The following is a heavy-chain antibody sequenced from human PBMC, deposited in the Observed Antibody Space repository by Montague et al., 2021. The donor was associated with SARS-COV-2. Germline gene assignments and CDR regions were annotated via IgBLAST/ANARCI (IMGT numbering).Heavy chain of an antibody. CDR1: GGSISSYY. CDR3: ASQEVDTAMDRNYCYYVMDV. D-gene: IGHD5-18*01. V-gene: IGHV4-59*01. CDR2: IYYSGST. J-gene: IGHJ6*02. Sequence: SETLSLTCTVSGGSISSYYWSWIRQPPGKGLEWIGYIYYSGSTNYNPSLKSRVTISVDTSKNQFSLKLSSVTAADTAVYYCASQEVDTAMDRNYCYYVMDVWGQGTTVTVSS.